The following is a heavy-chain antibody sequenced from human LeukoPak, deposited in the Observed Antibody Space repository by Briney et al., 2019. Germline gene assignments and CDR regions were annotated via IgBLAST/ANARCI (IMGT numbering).Heavy chain of an antibody. J-gene: IGHJ4*02. CDR2: INHSGST. V-gene: IGHV4-34*01. D-gene: IGHD3-10*01. Sequence: SETLSLTCAVYGGSFSGYYWSWIRQPPGKGLEWIGEINHSGSTNYNPSLKSRVTISVDTSKNQFSLKLSSVTAADTAVYYCAVNYYGPGSYPDYWGQGTLVTVSS. CDR1: GGSFSGYY. CDR3: AVNYYGPGSYPDY.